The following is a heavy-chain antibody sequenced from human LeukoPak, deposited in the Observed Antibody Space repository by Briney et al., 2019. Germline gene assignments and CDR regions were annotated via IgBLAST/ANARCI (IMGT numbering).Heavy chain of an antibody. V-gene: IGHV3-74*01. J-gene: IGHJ6*02. CDR3: ARDAVDTANAV. CDR2: INSDGSIT. CDR1: RFTVSSNY. Sequence: PGGSLRLSCAASRFTVSSNYMSWVRQAPGKGLVWVSHINSDGSITSYADSVKGRFTISRDNAKNTLYLQMNSLRAEDTAVYYCARDAVDTANAVWGQGTTVTVSS. D-gene: IGHD5-18*01.